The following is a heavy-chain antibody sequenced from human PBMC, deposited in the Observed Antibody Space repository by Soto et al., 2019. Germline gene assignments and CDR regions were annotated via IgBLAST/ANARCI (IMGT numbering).Heavy chain of an antibody. CDR3: DRAMGTENDFDI. D-gene: IGHD1-1*01. Sequence: PGLSXRLSGSSSVFTFMDYDIILIRHAPGKGLEWVSYISSSGSTIYYADSVKGRFTISRYNAKNSLYLQMNSLRAEDTAVYYCDRAMGTENDFDIWGQGTMVTVSS. CDR2: ISSSGSTI. J-gene: IGHJ3*02. CDR1: VFTFMDYD. V-gene: IGHV3-11*01.